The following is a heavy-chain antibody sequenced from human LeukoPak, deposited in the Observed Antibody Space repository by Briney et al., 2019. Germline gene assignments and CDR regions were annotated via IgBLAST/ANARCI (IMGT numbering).Heavy chain of an antibody. V-gene: IGHV4-39*01. Sequence: SETLSLTCTVSGGAISNDNFYWGWIRRPPGKGLEWIGSINYSGITYYNPSLKSRVTISLDTSKTQFSLKLSSVTAADTAVYYCARLSDYWSQGPLVTVSS. CDR1: GGAISNDNFY. CDR3: ARLSDY. CDR2: INYSGIT. J-gene: IGHJ4*02.